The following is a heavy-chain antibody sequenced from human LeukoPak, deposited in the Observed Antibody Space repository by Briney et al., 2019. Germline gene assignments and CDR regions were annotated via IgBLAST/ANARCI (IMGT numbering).Heavy chain of an antibody. Sequence: SETLSLTCTVSGGSISSYYWSWIRQPAGKGLEWIGRIYTSGSTNYNPSLKSRVTMSVDTSKNQFSLKLSSVTAADAAVYYCARESAFRSIAPFDIWGQGTMVTVSS. CDR3: ARESAFRSIAPFDI. V-gene: IGHV4-4*07. J-gene: IGHJ3*02. D-gene: IGHD2-21*01. CDR2: IYTSGST. CDR1: GGSISSYY.